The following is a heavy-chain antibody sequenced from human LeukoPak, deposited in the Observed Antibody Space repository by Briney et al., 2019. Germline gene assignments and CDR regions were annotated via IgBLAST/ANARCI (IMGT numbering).Heavy chain of an antibody. D-gene: IGHD1-14*01. V-gene: IGHV3-21*01. CDR3: ARESRRNFDY. CDR1: GFTFSSYS. CDR2: ISSSSSYI. Sequence: PGGSLRLSCAASGFTFSSYSMNWVRQAPGKGLEWVSSISSSSSYIYYADSVKGRFTTSRDNAKNSLYLQMNSLRAEDTAVYYCARESRRNFDYWGQGTLVTASS. J-gene: IGHJ4*02.